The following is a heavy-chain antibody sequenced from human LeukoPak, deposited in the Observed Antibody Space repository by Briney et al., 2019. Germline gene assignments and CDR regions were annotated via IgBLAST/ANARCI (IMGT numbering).Heavy chain of an antibody. CDR3: ASRVVVPAASDDAFYI. J-gene: IGHJ3*02. Sequence: SETLSLTCTVSGGSISSYYWSWIRQPPGKGLEWIGYIYYSGSTNYNPSLKSRVTISVDTSKNQFSLKLSSVTAADTAVYYCASRVVVPAASDDAFYIWGQGTMVTVSS. D-gene: IGHD2-2*01. CDR2: IYYSGST. V-gene: IGHV4-59*01. CDR1: GGSISSYY.